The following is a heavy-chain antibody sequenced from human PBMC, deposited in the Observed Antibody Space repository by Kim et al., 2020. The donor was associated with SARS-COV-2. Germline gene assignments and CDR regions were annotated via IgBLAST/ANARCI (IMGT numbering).Heavy chain of an antibody. V-gene: IGHV4-59*09. J-gene: IGHJ5*02. CDR3: ARGIARFDP. Sequence: GSTNYNPSLRSRVTISLHTSKNQFSLRLNSVTAAYTAVYYCARGIARFDPWGQGALVTVSS. D-gene: IGHD6-13*01. CDR2: GST.